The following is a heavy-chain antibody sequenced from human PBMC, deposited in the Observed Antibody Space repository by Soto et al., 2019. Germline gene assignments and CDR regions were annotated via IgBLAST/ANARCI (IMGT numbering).Heavy chain of an antibody. V-gene: IGHV1-3*01. J-gene: IGHJ4*02. Sequence: QVQLVQSGAEVKKPGASVKVSCKASGYTFTSYAMHWVRQSPGQRLEWMGWINAGNGNTKYSQKFQGRVTITRDTSASTAYMQLSSLRSEDTAVDYSAIAIAGAGERRYYFDYWGQGTLVTGSS. CDR1: GYTFTSYA. CDR3: AIAIAGAGERRYYFDY. D-gene: IGHD6-19*01. CDR2: INAGNGNT.